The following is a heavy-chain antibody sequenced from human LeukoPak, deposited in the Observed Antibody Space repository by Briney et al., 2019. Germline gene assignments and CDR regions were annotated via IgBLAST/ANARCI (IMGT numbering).Heavy chain of an antibody. Sequence: GGSLRLFCAASGFTFSSYWMSWVRQAPGKGLEWVANIKQDGSEKYYVDSVKGRFTISRDNAKNSLYLQMNSLRAEDTAVYYCAREYPGIAVAGTAYFDYWGQGTLVTVSS. J-gene: IGHJ4*02. CDR2: IKQDGSEK. CDR3: AREYPGIAVAGTAYFDY. D-gene: IGHD6-19*01. CDR1: GFTFSSYW. V-gene: IGHV3-7*01.